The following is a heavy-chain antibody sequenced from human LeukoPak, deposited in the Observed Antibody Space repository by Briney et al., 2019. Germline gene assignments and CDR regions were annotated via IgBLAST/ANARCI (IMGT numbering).Heavy chain of an antibody. CDR3: ARERLDYDILTGYYRERNFDY. J-gene: IGHJ4*02. CDR1: GGSISSGDYY. Sequence: SETLSLTCTVSGGSISSGDYYWRWIRQPPGKGLEWIGYIYYSGSTYYNPSLKSRVTISVDMSKNQFSLKLSSVTAADTAVYYCARERLDYDILTGYYRERNFDYWGQGTLVTVSS. V-gene: IGHV4-30-4*01. D-gene: IGHD3-9*01. CDR2: IYYSGST.